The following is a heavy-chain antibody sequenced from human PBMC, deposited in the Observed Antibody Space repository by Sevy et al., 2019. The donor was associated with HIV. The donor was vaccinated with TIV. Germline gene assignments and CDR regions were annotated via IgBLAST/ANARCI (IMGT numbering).Heavy chain of an antibody. CDR3: ARYYGSGSNPPPHFDY. Sequence: SETLSLTCTVSGGSVSSGSYYWSWIRQPPGKGLEWIGYIYYSGSTNYNPSLKSRVTISVDTSKNQFSLKLSSVTAADTAVYYRARYYGSGSNPPPHFDYWGQGTLVTVSS. J-gene: IGHJ4*02. V-gene: IGHV4-61*01. CDR1: GGSVSSGSYY. CDR2: IYYSGST. D-gene: IGHD3-10*01.